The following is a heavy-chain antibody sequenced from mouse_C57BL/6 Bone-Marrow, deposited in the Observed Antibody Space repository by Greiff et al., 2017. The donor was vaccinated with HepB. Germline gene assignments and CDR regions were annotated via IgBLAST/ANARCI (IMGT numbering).Heavy chain of an antibody. CDR3: TYYYGSSYGYWYFDV. V-gene: IGHV14-4*01. D-gene: IGHD1-1*01. CDR2: IDPENGDT. Sequence: ESGAELVRPGASVKLSCTASGFNIKDDYMHWVKQRPEQGLEWIGWIDPENGDTEYASKFQGKATITADTSSNTAYLQLSSLTSEDTAVYYCTYYYGSSYGYWYFDVWGTGTTVTVSS. J-gene: IGHJ1*03. CDR1: GFNIKDDY.